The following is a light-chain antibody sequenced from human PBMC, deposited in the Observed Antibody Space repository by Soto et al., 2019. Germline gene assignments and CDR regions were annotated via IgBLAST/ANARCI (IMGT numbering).Light chain of an antibody. CDR1: KTISSW. CDR3: QHYNSYSEP. Sequence: IPLTQSPSPLSGSVGARVTITGRASKTISSWVDWYQRKPGKEHQLLIDKASTLKSGVPSRFSGSGSGTEFTLTSSSLQPDDVATYYCQHYNSYSEPFGQGTKVDIK. CDR2: KAS. V-gene: IGKV1-5*03. J-gene: IGKJ1*01.